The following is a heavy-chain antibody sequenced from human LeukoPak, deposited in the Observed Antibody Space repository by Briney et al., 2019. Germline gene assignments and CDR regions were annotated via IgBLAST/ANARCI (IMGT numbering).Heavy chain of an antibody. Sequence: GGSLRLSCAASGFIFSNYGMHWVRQAPGKGLEWVAYIRNDGSNNYYEDSVKGRFTISRDNSKNTLYLQMNSLRPEDTAMYFCAKDPGYRDFWGQGTLVTVSS. V-gene: IGHV3-30*02. J-gene: IGHJ4*02. CDR2: IRNDGSNN. CDR1: GFIFSNYG. D-gene: IGHD5-18*01. CDR3: AKDPGYRDF.